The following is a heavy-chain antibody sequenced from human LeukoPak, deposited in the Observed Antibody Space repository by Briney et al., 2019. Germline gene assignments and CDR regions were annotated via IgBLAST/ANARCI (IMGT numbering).Heavy chain of an antibody. CDR1: GGSFSGYY. CDR3: ARGYGSFWSGYYSLNVGFDP. CDR2: INHSGST. J-gene: IGHJ5*02. D-gene: IGHD3-3*01. V-gene: IGHV4-34*01. Sequence: PSETLSLTCAVYGGSFSGYYWSWIRQPPGKGLEWIGEINHSGSTNYNPSLKSRVTISVDTSKNQFSLKLSSVTAADTAVYYCARGYGSFWSGYYSLNVGFDPWGQGTLVTVSS.